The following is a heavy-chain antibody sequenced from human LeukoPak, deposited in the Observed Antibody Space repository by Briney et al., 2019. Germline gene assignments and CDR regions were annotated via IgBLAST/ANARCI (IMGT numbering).Heavy chain of an antibody. J-gene: IGHJ4*02. CDR2: ISGSGGST. V-gene: IGHV3-23*01. D-gene: IGHD3-10*01. CDR3: ESDSAMLRGPLMIYSFVF. Sequence: GGSVRLLCAASGFTFSSYAMSWVRQAAGKGLEWVSAISGSGGSTYYADSVKGRFTIARDNSKNWMYLQMNSLRVEETAVYYRESDSAMLRGPLMIYSFVFWGQGTLVTVSS. CDR1: GFTFSSYA.